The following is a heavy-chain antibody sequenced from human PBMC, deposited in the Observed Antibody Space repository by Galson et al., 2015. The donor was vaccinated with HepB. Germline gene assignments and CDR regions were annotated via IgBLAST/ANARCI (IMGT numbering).Heavy chain of an antibody. V-gene: IGHV3-30*02. J-gene: IGHJ4*02. CDR1: GFTFRTYG. D-gene: IGHD3-22*01. CDR3: AKDRAYYDSSGSLDH. CDR2: IRYDGSDK. Sequence: SLRLSCAASGFTFRTYGMHWARQAPGKGLDWVAFIRYDGSDKYYADSVKGRFTISRDNSKNTLYLQMNSLRVEDTGVFYCAKDRAYYDSSGSLDHWGQGTLVTVSS.